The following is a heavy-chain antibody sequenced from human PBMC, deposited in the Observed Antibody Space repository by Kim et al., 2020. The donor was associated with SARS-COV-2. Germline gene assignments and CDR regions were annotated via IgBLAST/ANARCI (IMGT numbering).Heavy chain of an antibody. V-gene: IGHV3-11*05. Sequence: GGSLRLSCAASGFTFSDSYMSWIRQAPGRGLEWISYISSGDTFTNYTDPVKGRFTVSRDNTKNSLFLQMNSLRTEDTAVYYCARGMRGLFDYWGQGILVT. CDR2: ISSGDTFT. J-gene: IGHJ4*02. CDR1: GFTFSDSY. D-gene: IGHD1-26*01. CDR3: ARGMRGLFDY.